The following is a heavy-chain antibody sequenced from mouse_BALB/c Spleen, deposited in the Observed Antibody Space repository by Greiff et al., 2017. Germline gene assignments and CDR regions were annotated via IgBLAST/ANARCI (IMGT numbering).Heavy chain of an antibody. J-gene: IGHJ4*01. V-gene: IGHV14-1*02. CDR2: IDPENGNT. CDR1: GFNIKDYY. D-gene: IGHD1-1*01. Sequence: VQLQQSGAELVRPGALVKLSCKASGFNIKDYYMHWVKQRPEQGLEWIGWIDPENGNTIYDPKFQGKASITADTSSNTAYLQLSSLTSEDTAVYYCARYGSRYAMDYWGQGTSVTVSS. CDR3: ARYGSRYAMDY.